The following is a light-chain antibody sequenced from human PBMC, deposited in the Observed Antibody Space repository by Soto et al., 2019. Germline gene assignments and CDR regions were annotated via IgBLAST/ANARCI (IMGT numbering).Light chain of an antibody. J-gene: IGKJ5*01. CDR2: GAS. V-gene: IGKV3-15*01. Sequence: EIVMTQSPGTLSVSPGARATLSCRASQSVSGNLAWYQQKPGQAPRLLIYGASTRATGIPARFSGSGSGTEFSLTISSLQSEDFAVYYCEQYNNWPPITFGQGTRLEIK. CDR3: EQYNNWPPIT. CDR1: QSVSGN.